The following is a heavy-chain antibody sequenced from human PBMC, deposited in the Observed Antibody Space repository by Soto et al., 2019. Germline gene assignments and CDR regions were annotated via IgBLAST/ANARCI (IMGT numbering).Heavy chain of an antibody. D-gene: IGHD4-17*01. CDR2: ISYDGSNK. Sequence: GGSLKISCRGSGCTFSNHVMHLVPRAPGKGLEWAAVISYDGSNKYYADSVKGRFTISRDNSKNTLYLQMNSLRAEDTAVYYCANAATVTTVRSAYWGQGTLVTVSS. CDR3: ANAATVTTVRSAY. V-gene: IGHV3-30*18. J-gene: IGHJ4*02. CDR1: GCTFSNHV.